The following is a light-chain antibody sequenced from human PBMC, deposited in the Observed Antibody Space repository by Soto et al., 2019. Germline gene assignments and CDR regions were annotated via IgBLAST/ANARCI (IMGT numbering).Light chain of an antibody. CDR2: AAS. CDR3: QQLNSYPRYT. CDR1: QGISGY. Sequence: DIQLTQSPSFLSASVGDRVTITCRASQGISGYLAWYQQKPGKAPKLLIYAASTLQSGVPSRFSGSGSGTEFTLTISSLQPEDFATYYCQQLNSYPRYTFGQGTKLEIK. J-gene: IGKJ2*01. V-gene: IGKV1-9*01.